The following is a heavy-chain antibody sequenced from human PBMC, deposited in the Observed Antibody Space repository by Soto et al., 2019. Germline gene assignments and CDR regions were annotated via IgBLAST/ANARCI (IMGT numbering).Heavy chain of an antibody. CDR3: ASPNPQLRSGFLFDY. CDR1: GGTFSSYT. D-gene: IGHD1-1*01. CDR2: IIPILGIA. V-gene: IGHV1-69*02. Sequence: QVQLVQSGAEVKKPGSSVKVSCKASGGTFSSYTISWVRQAPGQGLEWMGRIIPILGIANYAQKFQGRVTITADKSTSTAYMELSSLRSEDTAVYYCASPNPQLRSGFLFDYWGQGTLVTVSS. J-gene: IGHJ4*02.